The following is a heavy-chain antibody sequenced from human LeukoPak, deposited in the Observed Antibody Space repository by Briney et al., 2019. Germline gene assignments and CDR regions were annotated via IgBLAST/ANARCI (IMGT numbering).Heavy chain of an antibody. CDR1: GFTFSSYG. Sequence: PGGSLRLSCAASGFTFSSYGMHWVRQAPGKGLEWVAVISYDGVNKYYADSVKGRFTISRDNAKNSLYLQMNSLRAEDTAVYYCLTTDDAFDIWGQGTMVTVSS. CDR3: LTTDDAFDI. D-gene: IGHD4-11*01. J-gene: IGHJ3*02. V-gene: IGHV3-30*03. CDR2: ISYDGVNK.